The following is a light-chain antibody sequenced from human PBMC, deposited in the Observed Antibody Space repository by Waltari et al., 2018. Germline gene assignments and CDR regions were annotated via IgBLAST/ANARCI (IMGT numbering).Light chain of an antibody. CDR1: RSDIGAYNY. CDR2: DVS. V-gene: IGLV2-14*03. CDR3: NSYTSSHTLL. J-gene: IGLJ2*01. Sequence: QSALTQPASVSGSPGQSITISCTGTRSDIGAYNYVSWYQQHPGKAPKFMIYDVSKRPSGVSNRFSGSKSGNTASLSTSGLQAEDEADYYCNSYTSSHTLLFGGGTKLTVL.